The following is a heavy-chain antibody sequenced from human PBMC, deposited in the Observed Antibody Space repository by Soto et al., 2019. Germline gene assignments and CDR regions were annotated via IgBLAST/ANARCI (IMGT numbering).Heavy chain of an antibody. J-gene: IGHJ5*02. V-gene: IGHV3-15*01. CDR3: ARDRGNYYDTSRFDP. CDR1: GFTFSNAW. CDR2: IKRKADGETT. Sequence: PGGSLRLSCVVSGFTFSNAWMTWVRQAPGKGLEWVGRIKRKADGETTDYATSVKGRFAISRDDSKNTLFLQMDNLRAEDTAIYYCARDRGNYYDTSRFDPWGQGTLVTVSS. D-gene: IGHD3-22*01.